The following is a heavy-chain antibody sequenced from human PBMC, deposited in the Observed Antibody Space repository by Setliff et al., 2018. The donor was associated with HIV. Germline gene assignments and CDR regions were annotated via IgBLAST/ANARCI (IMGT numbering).Heavy chain of an antibody. J-gene: IGHJ4*02. Sequence: PSETLSLTCTVSGDSVSSGSYYWSWIRQPPGKGLEWIGRMHTSGNTNYNPSLKSRVTMSVDTSKNQFSLRLSSVTAADTAVYYCARDQKGYSYGYFDSWGQGTLVTVSS. D-gene: IGHD5-18*01. CDR2: MHTSGNT. CDR1: GDSVSSGSYY. CDR3: ARDQKGYSYGYFDS. V-gene: IGHV4-61*01.